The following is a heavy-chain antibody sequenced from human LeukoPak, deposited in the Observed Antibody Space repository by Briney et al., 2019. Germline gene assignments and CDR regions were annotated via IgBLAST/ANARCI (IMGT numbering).Heavy chain of an antibody. CDR1: GFTVSSNY. D-gene: IGHD3-10*01. Sequence: GGSLRLSCAASGFTVSSNYMSWVRQAPGKGLEWVSVIYSGGSTYYADSVKGRFAISRDNSQNTLYLQMDSLRAEDTAVYYCAREPGTTLLTRLYLWGQGTLVTVSS. CDR2: IYSGGST. CDR3: AREPGTTLLTRLYL. V-gene: IGHV3-53*01. J-gene: IGHJ4*02.